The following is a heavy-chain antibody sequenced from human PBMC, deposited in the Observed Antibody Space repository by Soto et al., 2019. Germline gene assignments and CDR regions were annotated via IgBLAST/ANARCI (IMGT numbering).Heavy chain of an antibody. Sequence: QVHLVQSGAEVKKPGASVEVSCKASGYTFTSYGITWVRQAPGQGLEWMGWISAHTGNTDYAQKLQGRVIVTRDTSTRTAYMELRSLISEDTAVYYCARGRYGDYWGQGALVTVSS. CDR1: GYTFTSYG. D-gene: IGHD1-1*01. J-gene: IGHJ4*02. CDR3: ARGRYGDY. CDR2: ISAHTGNT. V-gene: IGHV1-18*01.